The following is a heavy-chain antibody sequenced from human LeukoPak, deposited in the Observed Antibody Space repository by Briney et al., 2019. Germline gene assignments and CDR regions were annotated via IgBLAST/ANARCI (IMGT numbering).Heavy chain of an antibody. CDR2: INPKSGAT. Sequence: GASVKVSCKASGYTFTGYYMHWVRQAPGQALEWMGWINPKSGATDYAQRFQGRVTMTSDTTISTAYMELSRLRSDDTAVYYCARKTLAVAATLDYWGQGTLVTVSS. J-gene: IGHJ4*02. CDR3: ARKTLAVAATLDY. CDR1: GYTFTGYY. D-gene: IGHD2-15*01. V-gene: IGHV1-2*02.